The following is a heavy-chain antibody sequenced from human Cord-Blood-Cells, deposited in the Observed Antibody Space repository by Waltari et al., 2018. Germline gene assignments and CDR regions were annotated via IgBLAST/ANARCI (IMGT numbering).Heavy chain of an antibody. CDR2: IKQDGSEK. V-gene: IGHV3-7*01. Sequence: EVQLVESGGGLVQPGGSLRLSCEASGFTFSSYWMSWVRQAPGKGLEWVANIKQDGSEKYYVDSVKGRFTISRDNAKNSLYLQMNSLRAEDTAVYYCARSRDYYFDYWGQGTLVTVSS. J-gene: IGHJ4*02. CDR1: GFTFSSYW. CDR3: ARSRDYYFDY.